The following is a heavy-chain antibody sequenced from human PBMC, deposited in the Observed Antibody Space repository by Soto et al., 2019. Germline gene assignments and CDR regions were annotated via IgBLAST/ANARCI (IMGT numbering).Heavy chain of an antibody. V-gene: IGHV4-31*03. CDR3: ARDGDGSGYFLDY. CDR1: GGSISSGGYY. CDR2: IYSSGSP. J-gene: IGHJ4*02. Sequence: QVQLQESGPGLVKPSQTLSLICTVSGGSISSGGYYWSWIRQHPGKGLEWIGYIYSSGSPYYNPYLKSRLTISLDTSKNHCSLNLNSVTAADTAVYYCARDGDGSGYFLDYWGQGALVTVSS. D-gene: IGHD3-22*01.